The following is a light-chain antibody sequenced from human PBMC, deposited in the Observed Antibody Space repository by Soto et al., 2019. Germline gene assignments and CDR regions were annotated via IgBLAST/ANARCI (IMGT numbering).Light chain of an antibody. Sequence: QSALTQPPSASGSPGQSVAISCTGTSSDVGCYNYVSWYQQHPGKAPKLMIYEVNKRPSGVPDRFSGSKSGNTASLTVSGLKAEDEAAYYCSSYAGSSNVFGTGTKLTVL. V-gene: IGLV2-8*01. CDR3: SSYAGSSNV. J-gene: IGLJ1*01. CDR2: EVN. CDR1: SSDVGCYNY.